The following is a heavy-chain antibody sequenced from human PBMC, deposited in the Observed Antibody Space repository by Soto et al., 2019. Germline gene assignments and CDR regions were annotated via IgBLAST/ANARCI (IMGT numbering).Heavy chain of an antibody. Sequence: ASVKVSCKASGYTFTSYDINWVRQATGQGLEWMGWMNAYIGNTNYAQKLQGRVTMTTDTSTSTAYMELRSLRSDDTAVYYCARASSWYVGYYYYYMDVWGKGTTVTVSS. CDR1: GYTFTSYD. V-gene: IGHV1-18*01. CDR2: MNAYIGNT. D-gene: IGHD6-13*01. J-gene: IGHJ6*03. CDR3: ARASSWYVGYYYYYMDV.